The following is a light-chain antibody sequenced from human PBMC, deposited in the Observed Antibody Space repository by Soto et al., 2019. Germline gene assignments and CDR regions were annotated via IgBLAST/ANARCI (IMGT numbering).Light chain of an antibody. Sequence: EIVLTQSPGTLSLSPGERATLSCRASQSVSSSYLAWYQQKPGQAPRLLIYDASRATGIPDRFSGSGSVTDCTLPITRLEPEDFAVYYCQHYGTSALFGPGTKVDI. CDR2: DAS. V-gene: IGKV3-20*01. CDR3: QHYGTSAL. CDR1: QSVSSSY. J-gene: IGKJ3*01.